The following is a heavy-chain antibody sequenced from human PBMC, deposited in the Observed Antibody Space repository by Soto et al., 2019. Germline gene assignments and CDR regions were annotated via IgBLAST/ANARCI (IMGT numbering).Heavy chain of an antibody. V-gene: IGHV3-48*02. Sequence: EVQLVESGGALVQPGGSLRLSCAASGFKFSIYSMNWVRQAPGKGLEWSAYITSDTKTIKYGDSVKGRFTISRDNAKISVYLQMNSLSDEDTAVYYCARSVEGHFDYWGQGTVVTVSS. CDR3: ARSVEGHFDY. CDR1: GFKFSIYS. D-gene: IGHD6-19*01. CDR2: ITSDTKTI. J-gene: IGHJ4*02.